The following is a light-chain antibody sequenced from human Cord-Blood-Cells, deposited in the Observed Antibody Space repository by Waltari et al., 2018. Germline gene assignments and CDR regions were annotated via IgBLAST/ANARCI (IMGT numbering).Light chain of an antibody. V-gene: IGLV3-1*01. CDR1: KLGDKY. CDR3: QAWDSSSVV. CDR2: QDS. J-gene: IGLJ2*01. Sequence: SYELTHPPSVSVSPGQTASILCSGDKLGDKYACWYQQKPGQSPVLVIYQDSKRPSGIPERFSGSNSGNTATLTISGTQAMDEADYYCQAWDSSSVVFGGGTKLTVL.